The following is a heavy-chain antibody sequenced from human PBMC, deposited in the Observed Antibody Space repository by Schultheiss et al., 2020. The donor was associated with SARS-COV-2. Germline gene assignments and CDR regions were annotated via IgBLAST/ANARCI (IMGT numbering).Heavy chain of an antibody. CDR1: GFTFSNAW. V-gene: IGHV3-15*01. CDR2: IKSKTDGGTT. CDR3: ARARDNFSYYYSGMDV. Sequence: GGSLRLSCAASGFTFSNAWMSWVRQAPGKGLEWVGRIKSKTDGGTTDYAAPVKGRFTISRDDSKNTLYLQMSSLETEDTAVYYCARARDNFSYYYSGMDVWGQGTTVTVSS. D-gene: IGHD1-20*01. J-gene: IGHJ6*02.